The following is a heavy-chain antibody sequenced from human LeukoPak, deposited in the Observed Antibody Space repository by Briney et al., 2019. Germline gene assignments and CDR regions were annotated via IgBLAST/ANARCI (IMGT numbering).Heavy chain of an antibody. CDR1: DGSIDSRIYF. J-gene: IGHJ5*02. D-gene: IGHD1/OR15-1a*01. Sequence: PSETLSLTCSVSDGSIDSRIYFWGWIRQFPGKGLEWIGNIHYNESTYYNPSLQNRVTMSVDTSNNRFSLSLTSVTAADTAIYYCVQQCPYPPCNWLNPWGQGTLVTASS. CDR3: VQQCPYPPCNWLNP. V-gene: IGHV4-39*02. CDR2: IHYNEST.